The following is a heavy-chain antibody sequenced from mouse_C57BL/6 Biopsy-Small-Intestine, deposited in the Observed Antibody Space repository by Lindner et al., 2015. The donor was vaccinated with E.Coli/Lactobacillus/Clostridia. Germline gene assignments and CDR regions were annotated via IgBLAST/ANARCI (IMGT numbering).Heavy chain of an antibody. D-gene: IGHD2-2*01. J-gene: IGHJ2*01. CDR2: IDPSTGGT. Sequence: QLQESGPELVKPGASVKISCKASGFSFTGYYMNWVKQSPEKSLEWIGEIDPSTGGTTYNQKFKAKATLTVDKSSSTAYMQLKSLTSEDSAVYCCAYGYDGVYYFDYWGQGTTLTVSS. V-gene: IGHV1-42*01. CDR3: AYGYDGVYYFDY. CDR1: GFSFTGYY.